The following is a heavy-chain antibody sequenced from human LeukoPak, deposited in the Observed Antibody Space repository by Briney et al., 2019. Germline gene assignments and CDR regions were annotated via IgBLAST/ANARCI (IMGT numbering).Heavy chain of an antibody. J-gene: IGHJ4*02. Sequence: GESLKISWKGSGYSFTGSWIGWMRQMPGKGLEWMGIIYPGDSDTRYSPSFQGQVTISADKSISTAYLQWSSLKASDTAMYYCARQDTSGWSHYFDYWGQGTLVTVSS. V-gene: IGHV5-51*01. CDR1: GYSFTGSW. CDR3: ARQDTSGWSHYFDY. CDR2: IYPGDSDT. D-gene: IGHD6-19*01.